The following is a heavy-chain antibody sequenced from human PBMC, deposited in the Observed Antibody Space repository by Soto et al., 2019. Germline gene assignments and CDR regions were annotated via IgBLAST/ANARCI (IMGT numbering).Heavy chain of an antibody. J-gene: IGHJ5*02. D-gene: IGHD2-21*02. Sequence: PSETLSLTCTVSGGSISSSSYFWGWIRQPPGKGLEWIGIIYYSGSTYYNPSLKSRVTVSVDTSKNQFSLKLSSVTAADTAVYYCARHPSDFWFDPWGQGTLVTVSS. CDR3: ARHPSDFWFDP. CDR1: GGSISSSSYF. V-gene: IGHV4-39*01. CDR2: IYYSGST.